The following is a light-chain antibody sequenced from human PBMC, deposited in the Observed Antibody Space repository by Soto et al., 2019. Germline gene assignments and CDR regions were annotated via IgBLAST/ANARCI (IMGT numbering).Light chain of an antibody. CDR3: QQTYGLPPFT. Sequence: DLRMTQSPSSLSASVGDRVTITCRASQSIRRYLSWYQHKPGTAPKLLIYTASTLSTGVPSRFIGSGSGTHFTLTITNLHPEDFATYNCQQTYGLPPFTFGQGTRLEI. CDR1: QSIRRY. V-gene: IGKV1-39*01. CDR2: TAS. J-gene: IGKJ5*01.